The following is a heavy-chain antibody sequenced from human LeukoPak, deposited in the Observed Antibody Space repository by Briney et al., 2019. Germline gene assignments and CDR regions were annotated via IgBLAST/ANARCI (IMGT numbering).Heavy chain of an antibody. CDR3: ASVLGYCSSTSCYKDNWFDP. CDR1: GYTFTGYY. Sequence: ASVKVSCKASGYTFTGYYMHWVRQAPGQGLEWMGWINPNSGGTNYAQKFQGGVTMTRDTSISTAYMELSSLRSEDTAVYYCASVLGYCSSTSCYKDNWFDPWGQGTLVTVSS. J-gene: IGHJ5*02. D-gene: IGHD2-2*02. V-gene: IGHV1-2*02. CDR2: INPNSGGT.